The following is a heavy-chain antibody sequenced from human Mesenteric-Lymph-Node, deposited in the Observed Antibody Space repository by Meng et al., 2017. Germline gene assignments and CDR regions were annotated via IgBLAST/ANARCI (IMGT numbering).Heavy chain of an antibody. V-gene: IGHV3-23*01. CDR2: IIVNGGNT. CDR1: GFTFGTYA. D-gene: IGHD2-8*02. Sequence: GESLKISCEASGFTFGTYAMSWVRQAAGKGLEWVSSIIVNGGNTYYGDSVKGRFTISRDNSKNTLYLQMNSLRADDTAVYYCARPKGPSSGQAHFEYWGQGTMVTVSS. CDR3: ARPKGPSSGQAHFEY. J-gene: IGHJ4*02.